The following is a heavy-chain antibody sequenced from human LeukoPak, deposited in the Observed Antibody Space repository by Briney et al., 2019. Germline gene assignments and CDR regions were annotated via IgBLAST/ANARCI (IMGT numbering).Heavy chain of an antibody. J-gene: IGHJ4*02. CDR1: GYSISSSNW. Sequence: SETLSLTXAVSGYSISSSNWWGWIRQPPGKGLEWIGYIYYSGTTHYNPSLKSRVTMSVDTSKNQFSLKLSSVTAVDTAVYYCARSVDGGNSPFDYWGQGTLVTVSS. CDR3: ARSVDGGNSPFDY. D-gene: IGHD4-23*01. CDR2: IYYSGTT. V-gene: IGHV4-28*01.